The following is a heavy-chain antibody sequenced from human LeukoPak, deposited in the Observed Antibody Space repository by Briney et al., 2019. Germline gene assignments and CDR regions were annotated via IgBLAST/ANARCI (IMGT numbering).Heavy chain of an antibody. V-gene: IGHV1-18*01. CDR3: ARDSYYDSSGYPFNYYYYGMDV. CDR1: GYTFTSYG. CDR2: ISAYNGNT. J-gene: IGHJ6*02. Sequence: ASVKVSCKASGYTFTSYGISWVRQAPGQGLEWMGWISAYNGNTNYAQKLQGRVTMTTDTSTSTAYMELRSLRSDDTAVYYCARDSYYDSSGYPFNYYYYGMDVWGQGTTVTVSS. D-gene: IGHD3-22*01.